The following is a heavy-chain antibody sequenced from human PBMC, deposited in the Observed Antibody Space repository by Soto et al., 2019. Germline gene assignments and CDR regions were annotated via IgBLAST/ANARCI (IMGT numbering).Heavy chain of an antibody. CDR1: GGSISRGVYY. D-gene: IGHD4-4*01. V-gene: IGHV4-30-4*01. CDR3: ARGSPPYSNYYDL. J-gene: IGHJ4*02. Sequence: QVQLQESGPGLVQPSQTLALTCTVSGGSISRGVYYWGWIRQPPGKGLEWIGYIHFRGSTYYSPSLKSRVTISVDTSKNLFSLNLTSLTAADPAVYYCARGSPPYSNYYDLWGQGTLVTVSS. CDR2: IHFRGST.